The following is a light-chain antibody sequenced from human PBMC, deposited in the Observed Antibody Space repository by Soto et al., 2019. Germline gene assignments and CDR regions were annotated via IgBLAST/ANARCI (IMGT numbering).Light chain of an antibody. CDR1: SSDVGAYNF. Sequence: QSALTQPASVSGSPGQSITISCTGTSSDVGAYNFVSWYQQYPGKAPKLMIYDVSNRPSGVSNRFSGSKSGNTASLTISGLQPEDEADYYCSSYTTSSSYFFGTGTKLTVL. J-gene: IGLJ1*01. V-gene: IGLV2-14*01. CDR3: SSYTTSSSYF. CDR2: DVS.